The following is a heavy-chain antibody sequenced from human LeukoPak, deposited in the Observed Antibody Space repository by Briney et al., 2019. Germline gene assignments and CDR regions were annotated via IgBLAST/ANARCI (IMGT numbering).Heavy chain of an antibody. D-gene: IGHD3-10*01. V-gene: IGHV3-30-3*01. J-gene: IGHJ4*02. CDR3: ARVPSYYYGSGSYSAFDY. CDR1: GFTFSSYA. Sequence: GSLRLSCAASGFTFSSYAMHWVRQAPGKGLEWVAVISYDGSNKYYADSVKGRFTISRDNSKNTLYLQMNSLRAEDTAVYYCARVPSYYYGSGSYSAFDYWGQGTLVTVSS. CDR2: ISYDGSNK.